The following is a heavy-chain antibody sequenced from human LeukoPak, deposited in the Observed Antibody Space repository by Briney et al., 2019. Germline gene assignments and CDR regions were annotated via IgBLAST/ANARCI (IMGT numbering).Heavy chain of an antibody. CDR1: GYSISSGYY. CDR3: ARRGPAAIDYYYYMDV. V-gene: IGHV4-38-2*02. D-gene: IGHD2-2*02. J-gene: IGHJ6*03. Sequence: PSETLSLTCTVSGYSISSGYYWGWIRQPPGKGLEWIGSIYYSGSTYYNPSLKSRVTISVDTSKNQFSLKLSSVTAADTAVYYCARRGPAAIDYYYYMDVWGKGTTVTVSS. CDR2: IYYSGST.